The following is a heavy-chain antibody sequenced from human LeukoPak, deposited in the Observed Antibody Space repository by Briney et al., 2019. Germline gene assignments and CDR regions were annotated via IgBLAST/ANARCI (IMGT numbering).Heavy chain of an antibody. J-gene: IGHJ3*02. Sequence: GASLKISCKGSGSIFTSYWIGWVRQLPGKGLEWMGIIYPGDSDTRYSPSFQGQVTISADKSISTAYLQWSSLKASDTAMYYCARHGSAFVDTAMVFAFDIWGQGTMVTVSS. V-gene: IGHV5-51*01. CDR2: IYPGDSDT. D-gene: IGHD5-18*01. CDR3: ARHGSAFVDTAMVFAFDI. CDR1: GSIFTSYW.